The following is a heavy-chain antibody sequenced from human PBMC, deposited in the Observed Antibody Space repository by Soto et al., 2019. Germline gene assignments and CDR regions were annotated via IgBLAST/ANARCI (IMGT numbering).Heavy chain of an antibody. D-gene: IGHD2-15*01. CDR3: AKSIVVVVAGGYFDY. J-gene: IGHJ4*02. V-gene: IGHV3-23*01. CDR1: GFTFSSYA. CDR2: ISGSGGST. Sequence: GGSLRLSCAASGFTFSSYAMSWVRQAPGKGLEWVSAISGSGGSTYYADSVKGRFTISRDNSKNTLYLQMNSLRAEDTAVYYCAKSIVVVVAGGYFDYWGQGTLVTVSS.